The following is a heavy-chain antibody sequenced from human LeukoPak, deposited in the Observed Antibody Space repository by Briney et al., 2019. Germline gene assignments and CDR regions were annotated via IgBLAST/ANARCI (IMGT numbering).Heavy chain of an antibody. D-gene: IGHD3-22*01. CDR2: ISSKAYGGTT. CDR1: GFTFGDYA. CDR3: TRVPTYYYDSSGYLGGG. V-gene: IGHV3-49*03. J-gene: IGHJ4*02. Sequence: GGSLRPSCTASGFTFGDYAMSWFRQAPGKGLEWVGFISSKAYGGTTEYAASVKGRFTISRDDSKSIAYLQMNSLKTEDTAVYYCTRVPTYYYDSSGYLGGGWGQGTLVTVSS.